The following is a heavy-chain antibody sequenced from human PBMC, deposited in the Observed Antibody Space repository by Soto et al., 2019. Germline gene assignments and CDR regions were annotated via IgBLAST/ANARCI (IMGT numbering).Heavy chain of an antibody. CDR3: ATRTYFYYYYGMDV. V-gene: IGHV1-24*01. CDR1: GYTLTELS. CDR2: FDPEDGET. J-gene: IGHJ6*02. D-gene: IGHD3-9*01. Sequence: ASVKVSCKVSGYTLTELSMHWVRQAPGKGLEWMGGFDPEDGETIYAQKFQGRVTMTEDTSTDTAYMELSSLRSEDTAVYYCATRTYFYYYYGMDVWGQGTTVTVSS.